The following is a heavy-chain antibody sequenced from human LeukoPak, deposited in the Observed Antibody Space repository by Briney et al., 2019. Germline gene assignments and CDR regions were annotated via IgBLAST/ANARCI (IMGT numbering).Heavy chain of an antibody. D-gene: IGHD3-16*01. V-gene: IGHV3-11*01. CDR2: FSDSGSTI. Sequence: DSPFSDSGSTIYYADSVKGRFTISRDNAKNSLYLQMNSLRAEDTAVYYCARLTRYDYVINWGQGTLVTVSS. CDR3: ARLTRYDYVIN. J-gene: IGHJ4*02.